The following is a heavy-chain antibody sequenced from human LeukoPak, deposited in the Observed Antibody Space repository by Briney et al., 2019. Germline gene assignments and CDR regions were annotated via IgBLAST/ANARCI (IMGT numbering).Heavy chain of an antibody. V-gene: IGHV5-51*01. Sequence: GESLKISCQGSGYSFTSNWIGWVRQMPGKGLEWMAIVYPGDSHTKYSPSFQGQVAISADKSISTAYLQWGRLEASDTAMYYCVRTPTCSSGSCYPNWFDSWGQGTLVTVSS. CDR1: GYSFTSNW. D-gene: IGHD2-15*01. CDR3: VRTPTCSSGSCYPNWFDS. CDR2: VYPGDSHT. J-gene: IGHJ5*01.